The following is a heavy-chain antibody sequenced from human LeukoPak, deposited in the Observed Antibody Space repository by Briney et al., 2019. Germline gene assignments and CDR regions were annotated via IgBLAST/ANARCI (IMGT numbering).Heavy chain of an antibody. Sequence: GGSLRLSCAASGFTFSSYSMNWVRQAPGKGLEWVSSISSSSSYIYYADSVKGRFTISRDNAKNSLYLQMNSLRAEDTAVYYCARGVYSSGWTLMGYWGQGTLVTVSS. CDR2: ISSSSSYI. V-gene: IGHV3-21*01. D-gene: IGHD6-19*01. CDR3: ARGVYSSGWTLMGY. J-gene: IGHJ4*02. CDR1: GFTFSSYS.